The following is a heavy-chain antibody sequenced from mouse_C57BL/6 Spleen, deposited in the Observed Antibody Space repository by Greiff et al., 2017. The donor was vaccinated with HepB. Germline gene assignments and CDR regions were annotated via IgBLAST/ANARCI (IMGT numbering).Heavy chain of an antibody. CDR3: AIYDYLYYYAMDY. J-gene: IGHJ4*01. V-gene: IGHV3-6*01. D-gene: IGHD2-4*01. CDR2: ISYDGSN. Sequence: VQLQQSGPGLVKPSQSLSLTCSVTGYSITSGYYWNWIRQFPGNKLEWMGYISYDGSNNYNPSLKNRISITRDTSKNQFFLKLNSVTTEDTATYYCAIYDYLYYYAMDYWGQGTSVTVSS. CDR1: GYSITSGYY.